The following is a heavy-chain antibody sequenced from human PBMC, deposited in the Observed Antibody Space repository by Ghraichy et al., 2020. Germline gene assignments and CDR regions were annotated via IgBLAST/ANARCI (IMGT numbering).Heavy chain of an antibody. D-gene: IGHD2-21*01. Sequence: SETLSLTCTVAGGSISDFYWSWLRQSPGKGLEWVGSISYSGNTNYNPSLKSRLSISLDTTNNQFSLKLTSVTGADTAVYFCARHGRRVVISWFDPWAQGTQVTVSS. CDR1: GGSISDFY. V-gene: IGHV4-59*08. CDR3: ARHGRRVVISWFDP. J-gene: IGHJ5*02. CDR2: ISYSGNT.